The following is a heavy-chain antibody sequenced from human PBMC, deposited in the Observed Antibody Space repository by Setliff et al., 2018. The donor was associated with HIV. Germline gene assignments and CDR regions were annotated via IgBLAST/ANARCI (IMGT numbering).Heavy chain of an antibody. CDR3: AREGYDSSGYFVVL. Sequence: SETLSLTCSVTGGSIRSYYWSWIRQSPGKGLEWIGYIYYSGSTNYNPSLKSRVTISVDTSKNQFSLKLSSATAADTAVYYCAREGYDSSGYFVVLWGQGTLVTVSS. D-gene: IGHD3-22*01. V-gene: IGHV4-59*01. CDR1: GGSIRSYY. J-gene: IGHJ4*02. CDR2: IYYSGST.